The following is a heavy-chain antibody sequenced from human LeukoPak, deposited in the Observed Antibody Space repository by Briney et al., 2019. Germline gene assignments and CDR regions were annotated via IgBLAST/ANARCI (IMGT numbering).Heavy chain of an antibody. CDR3: ANPSAYSSSWYGDFDY. CDR1: GFTFSSYG. J-gene: IGHJ4*02. V-gene: IGHV3-33*06. CDR2: IWYDGSNK. D-gene: IGHD6-13*01. Sequence: SLRLSCAASGFTFSSYGMHWVRQAPGKGLEWVAVIWYDGSNKYYADSVKGRFTISRDNSKNTLYLQMNSLRAEDTAVYYCANPSAYSSSWYGDFDYWGQGTLVTVSS.